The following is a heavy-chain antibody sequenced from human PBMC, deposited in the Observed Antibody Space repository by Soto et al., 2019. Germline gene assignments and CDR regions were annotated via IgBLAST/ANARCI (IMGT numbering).Heavy chain of an antibody. CDR2: ISPDGSKT. V-gene: IGHV3-30-3*01. CDR1: GFKFNTYT. D-gene: IGHD2-8*02. J-gene: IGHJ4*02. Sequence: QVQLVESGGGVVQPGRSLRLSCAASGFKFNTYTFNWVRQAPGKGLEWVAMISPDGSKTNYADALKGRFTISRDNSNNKVFLQMNSLTTEDTAIYFCARGLLEVMVHFDHWCQGTLVTVS. CDR3: ARGLLEVMVHFDH.